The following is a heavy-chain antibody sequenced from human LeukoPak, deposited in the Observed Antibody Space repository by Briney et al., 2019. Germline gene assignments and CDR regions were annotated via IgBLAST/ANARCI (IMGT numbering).Heavy chain of an antibody. D-gene: IGHD3-22*01. J-gene: IGHJ3*02. CDR2: IYHSGST. Sequence: SETLSLTCAVSGGSISSSNWWSWVRQPPGKGLEWIGEIYHSGSTNYNPSLKSRVTISVDKSKNQFSLKLSSVTAADTAVYYCARSFQYDSSGNDAFDIRGQGTMVTVSS. CDR1: GGSISSSNW. V-gene: IGHV4-4*02. CDR3: ARSFQYDSSGNDAFDI.